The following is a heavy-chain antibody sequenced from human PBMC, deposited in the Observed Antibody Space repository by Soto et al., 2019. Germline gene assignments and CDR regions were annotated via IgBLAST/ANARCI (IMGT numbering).Heavy chain of an antibody. Sequence: PGGSLRLSCAASGFTFSSYDIYWVRQGTGKGLEWVSTIGRTGDTNYSDSVKGRFTLSRENAERSSYLQMNSPRDGDTAVYYCARNGGGLDYWGRGTLVTVSS. V-gene: IGHV3-13*01. J-gene: IGHJ4*02. CDR3: ARNGGGLDY. CDR2: IGRTGDT. D-gene: IGHD2-21*01. CDR1: GFTFSSYD.